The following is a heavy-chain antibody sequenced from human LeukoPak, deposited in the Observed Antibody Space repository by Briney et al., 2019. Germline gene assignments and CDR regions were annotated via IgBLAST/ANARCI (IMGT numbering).Heavy chain of an antibody. CDR1: GFTFTSHG. CDR2: VKSDGTAT. Sequence: PGGSLRLSCTVSGFTFTSHGMHWVRQAQGTGLVWVSSVKSDGTATNYADSVKGRFTISRDNAKNTLYLQMNSLRVEDTAVYYCVRKFATGDWGQGTLVTVSS. D-gene: IGHD1-14*01. V-gene: IGHV3-74*01. J-gene: IGHJ4*02. CDR3: VRKFATGD.